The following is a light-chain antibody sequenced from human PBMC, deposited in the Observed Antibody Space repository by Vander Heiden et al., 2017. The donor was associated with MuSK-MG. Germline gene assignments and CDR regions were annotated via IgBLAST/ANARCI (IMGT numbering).Light chain of an antibody. J-gene: IGKJ2*01. V-gene: IGKV3-11*01. CDR2: DAS. CDR3: QLRSNWSFT. CDR1: QSVSTY. Sequence: IVLTQSPATLSLSPGEGATLSCRASQSVSTYLAWYQQKPGQAPGLLIYDASKRATGIPARFSGSGSGTDFTLTIGSLEPEDFAVYYCQLRSNWSFTFGQGTKLXIK.